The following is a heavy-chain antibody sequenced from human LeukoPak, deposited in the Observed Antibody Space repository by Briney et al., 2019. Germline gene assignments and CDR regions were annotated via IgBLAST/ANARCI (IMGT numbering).Heavy chain of an antibody. J-gene: IGHJ3*02. CDR3: AKLTSVWIQLWLGAFDI. D-gene: IGHD5-18*01. CDR2: ISGSGGST. CDR1: GFTFSSYA. V-gene: IGHV3-23*01. Sequence: PGGSLRLSCAASGFTFSSYAMSWVRQAPGKGLEWVSAISGSGGSTYYADSVKGRFTISRDNSKNTLYLQMNSLRAEDTAVYYCAKLTSVWIQLWLGAFDIWGQGTMVTVSS.